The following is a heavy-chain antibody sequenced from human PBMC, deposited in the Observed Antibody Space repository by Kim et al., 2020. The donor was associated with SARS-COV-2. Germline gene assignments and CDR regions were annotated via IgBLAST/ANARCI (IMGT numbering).Heavy chain of an antibody. CDR1: GFTFSSYA. V-gene: IGHV3-30*04. J-gene: IGHJ4*02. CDR2: ISYDGSNK. Sequence: GGSLRLSCAASGFTFSSYAMHWVRQAPGKGLEWVAVISYDGSNKYYADSVKGRFTISRDNSKNTLYLQMNSLRAEDTAVYYCAREGGGPHMVRSIFDYWGQGTLVTVSS. D-gene: IGHD3-10*01. CDR3: AREGGGPHMVRSIFDY.